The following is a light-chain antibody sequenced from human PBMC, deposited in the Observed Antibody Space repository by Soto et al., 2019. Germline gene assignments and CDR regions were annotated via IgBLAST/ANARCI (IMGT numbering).Light chain of an antibody. CDR1: QNVGSN. CDR2: GAS. Sequence: EIVMTQSPGTLSVSPGERATLSCRASQNVGSNLAWYQQKPGQAPRLLIYGASTRATGIPARFSGSGSGTEFTLTISSLQSEDFALYYCQQYNNWTFGQGTKVEIK. CDR3: QQYNNWT. V-gene: IGKV3-15*01. J-gene: IGKJ1*01.